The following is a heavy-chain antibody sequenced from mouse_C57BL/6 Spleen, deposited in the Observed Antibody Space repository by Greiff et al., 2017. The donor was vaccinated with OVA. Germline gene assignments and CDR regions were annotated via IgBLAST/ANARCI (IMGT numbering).Heavy chain of an antibody. V-gene: IGHV1-80*01. J-gene: IGHJ2*01. CDR2: IYPGDGDT. CDR3: AREEGGGYYFDY. CDR1: GYAFSSYW. Sequence: QVQLQQSGAELVKPGASVKISCKASGYAFSSYWMNWVKQRPGKGLEWIGQIYPGDGDTNYNGKFKGKATLTADKSSSTAYMQLSSLTSEDSAVYFCAREEGGGYYFDYWGQGTTLTVSS.